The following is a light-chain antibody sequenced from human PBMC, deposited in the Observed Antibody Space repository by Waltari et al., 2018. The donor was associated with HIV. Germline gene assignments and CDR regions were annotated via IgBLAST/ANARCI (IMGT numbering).Light chain of an antibody. CDR2: GTS. CDR1: QRVSTNN. Sequence: EIVLTQSPGTLSLSPGERATLSCRASQRVSTNNLTWYQQRPGQAPRLLIYGTSSRATGIPDRFSGSGSGTDFTLTISGLEPEDFAVYYCQQYDGSPWTFGQGTKVEIK. CDR3: QQYDGSPWT. J-gene: IGKJ1*01. V-gene: IGKV3-20*01.